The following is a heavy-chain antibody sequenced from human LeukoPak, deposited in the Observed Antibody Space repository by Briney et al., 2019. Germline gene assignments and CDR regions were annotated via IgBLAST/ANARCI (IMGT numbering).Heavy chain of an antibody. CDR1: GYTLTELS. Sequence: ASVKVSCKVSGYTLTELSMHWVRQAPGKGLEWMGGFDPEDGETIYAQKFQGRVTITADESTSTAYMELSSLRSEDTAVYYCAILAAASQDDAFDIWGQGTMVTVSS. D-gene: IGHD6-13*01. CDR2: FDPEDGET. V-gene: IGHV1-24*01. J-gene: IGHJ3*02. CDR3: AILAAASQDDAFDI.